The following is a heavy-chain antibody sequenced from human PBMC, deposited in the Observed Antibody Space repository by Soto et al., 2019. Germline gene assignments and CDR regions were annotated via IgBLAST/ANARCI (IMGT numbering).Heavy chain of an antibody. CDR3: AKDLETQSILRYFDWAAEEYYYGMDV. D-gene: IGHD3-9*01. J-gene: IGHJ6*02. Sequence: GGSLRLSCAASGFTFSSYGMHWVRQAPGKGLEWVAVISYDGSNKYYADSVKGRFTISRDNSKNTLYLQMNSLRAEDTAVYYCAKDLETQSILRYFDWAAEEYYYGMDVWGQGTTVTVSS. V-gene: IGHV3-30*18. CDR1: GFTFSSYG. CDR2: ISYDGSNK.